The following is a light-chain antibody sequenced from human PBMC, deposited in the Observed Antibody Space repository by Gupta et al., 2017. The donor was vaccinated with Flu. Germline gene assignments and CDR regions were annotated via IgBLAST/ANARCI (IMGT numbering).Light chain of an antibody. CDR1: SRDIGGYNY. V-gene: IGLV2-14*01. Sequence: QSALTQPASVSGSPGQSITISCTGTSRDIGGYNYVSWYQQHPGKAPKLMIYEVSNRPSGVSNRSSASKSGNTASLTISGPQAEDEADYYCSSYTSTSMIFGGGTTLTVL. CDR2: EVS. CDR3: SSYTSTSMI. J-gene: IGLJ2*01.